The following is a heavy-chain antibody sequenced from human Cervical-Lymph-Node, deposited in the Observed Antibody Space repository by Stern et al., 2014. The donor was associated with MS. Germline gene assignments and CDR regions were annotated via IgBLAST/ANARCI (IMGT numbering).Heavy chain of an antibody. D-gene: IGHD6-19*01. J-gene: IGHJ4*02. CDR3: ARTVEQWLVGPFDC. Sequence: VQLVESGGGLVKPGGSLRLSCAASGFTFSDYYMAWIRQAPGKGLGWISYITSRGSAIYYADSVKGRFTISRDNTKNSVSLQMNSLRGDDTAVYYCARTVEQWLVGPFDCWGQGALVTVSS. CDR1: GFTFSDYY. CDR2: ITSRGSAI. V-gene: IGHV3-11*01.